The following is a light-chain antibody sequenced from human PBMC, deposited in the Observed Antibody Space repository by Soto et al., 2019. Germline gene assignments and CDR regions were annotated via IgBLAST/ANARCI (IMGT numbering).Light chain of an antibody. J-gene: IGKJ1*01. CDR1: QKIYSW. Sequence: DIQMSLSLSTLSASVRDRVTITCRASQKIYSWLAWYQQRPGKAPKLLIYDASSLASGVPSRFSGSESGTEFPLTISSLQPDDFATYYCQQYNRYWTFGQRTKVDVK. V-gene: IGKV1-5*01. CDR3: QQYNRYWT. CDR2: DAS.